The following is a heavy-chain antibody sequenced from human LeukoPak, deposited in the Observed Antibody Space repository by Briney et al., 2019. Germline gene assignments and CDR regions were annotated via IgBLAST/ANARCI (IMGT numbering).Heavy chain of an antibody. CDR3: AKDWSGSYGGYFDY. CDR2: ISYDGSNK. CDR1: GFTFSSYG. V-gene: IGHV3-30*18. Sequence: TGGSLRLSCAASGFTFSSYGMHWVRQAPGKGLEWVAVISYDGSNKYYADSVKGRFTISRDNSKNTLYLQMNSLRAEDTAVYYCAKDWSGSYGGYFDYWGQGTLVTVSS. D-gene: IGHD1-26*01. J-gene: IGHJ4*02.